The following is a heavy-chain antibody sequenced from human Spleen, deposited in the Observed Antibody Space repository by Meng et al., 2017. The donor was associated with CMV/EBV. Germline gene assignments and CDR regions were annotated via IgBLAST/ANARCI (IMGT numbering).Heavy chain of an antibody. Sequence: VEFVGGVVQPGGSLRLSWSASGLKFSSYSMHWVRQAPGKGPEWVAFIRNDESDKYYGDSVKGRVTISRDTSKNTVDLQMNSLRTEDTAVYYCAKDDPVFHYWGQGTLVTVSS. CDR3: AKDDPVFHY. CDR1: GLKFSSYS. CDR2: IRNDESDK. J-gene: IGHJ4*02. V-gene: IGHV3-30*02.